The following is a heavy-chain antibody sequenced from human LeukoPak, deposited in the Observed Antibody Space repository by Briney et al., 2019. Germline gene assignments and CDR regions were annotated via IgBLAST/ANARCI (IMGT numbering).Heavy chain of an antibody. D-gene: IGHD5-18*01. V-gene: IGHV1-2*02. J-gene: IGHJ3*02. Sequence: GASVKVSCKASGYTFTGYYMHWVRQAPGQGLEWMGWINPNSGGTNYAQKFQGRVTMTRDTSISTAYMELSRLRSDDTAVYYCARDQDSYGSRDAFDIWGQGTMVTVSS. CDR2: INPNSGGT. CDR3: ARDQDSYGSRDAFDI. CDR1: GYTFTGYY.